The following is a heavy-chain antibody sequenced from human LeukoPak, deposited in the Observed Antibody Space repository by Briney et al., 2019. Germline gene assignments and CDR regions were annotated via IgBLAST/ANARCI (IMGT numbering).Heavy chain of an antibody. V-gene: IGHV3-21*01. Sequence: GGSLRLSCAASGFTFSSYSMNWVRQAPGKGLEWVSSISSSSSYIYYADSVKGRFTISRDNAKNSLYLQMNSLRAEDTAVYYCARAKGEVTGYFDYWGQRTLVTVSS. CDR2: ISSSSSYI. CDR1: GFTFSSYS. J-gene: IGHJ4*02. CDR3: ARAKGEVTGYFDY. D-gene: IGHD1-26*01.